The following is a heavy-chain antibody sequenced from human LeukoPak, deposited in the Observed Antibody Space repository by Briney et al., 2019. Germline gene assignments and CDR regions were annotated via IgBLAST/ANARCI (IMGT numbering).Heavy chain of an antibody. CDR2: IYYSGRT. Sequence: SETLSLTCTVSGGSISSYYWSWIRQPPGKGLEWIGYIYYSGRTNYNPSLKSRVTISVDTSKNQFSLKLSSVTAADTAVYYCARTRPSGSADYWGQGTLVTVSS. J-gene: IGHJ4*02. D-gene: IGHD3-10*01. V-gene: IGHV4-59*01. CDR1: GGSISSYY. CDR3: ARTRPSGSADY.